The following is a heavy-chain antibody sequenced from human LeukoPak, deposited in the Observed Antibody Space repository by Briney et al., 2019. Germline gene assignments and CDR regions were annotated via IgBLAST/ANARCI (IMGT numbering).Heavy chain of an antibody. CDR1: GYTFTSFG. D-gene: IGHD1-7*01. Sequence: ASVKVSCKASGYTFTSFGISWVRQAPGQGLEWMGWISVYNGNTNYAQKLQGRVTMTTDTSTSTAYMELRSLRSDDTAVYYCARDPLPPITGTTMLDPWGQGTLVTVSS. J-gene: IGHJ5*02. CDR3: ARDPLPPITGTTMLDP. V-gene: IGHV1-18*01. CDR2: ISVYNGNT.